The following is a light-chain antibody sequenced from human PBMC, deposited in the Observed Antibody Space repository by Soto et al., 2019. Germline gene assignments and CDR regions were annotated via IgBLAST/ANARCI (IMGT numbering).Light chain of an antibody. CDR3: QVWGSNADPYVL. CDR2: NDD. Sequence: SYELTQPPSVSVAPGKTARITCGGNNIAGKSVHWYQLKQGQAPVLIIYNDDDRPSGIPERFSGSKSGNTATLTVSWVEAGDEADYYCQVWGSNADPYVLFGGGTKLTVL. CDR1: NIAGKS. V-gene: IGLV3-21*04. J-gene: IGLJ2*01.